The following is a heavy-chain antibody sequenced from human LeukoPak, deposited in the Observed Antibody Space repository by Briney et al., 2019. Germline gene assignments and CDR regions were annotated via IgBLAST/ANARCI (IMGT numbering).Heavy chain of an antibody. J-gene: IGHJ5*02. V-gene: IGHV1-46*01. CDR1: GYTFTSYY. Sequence: ASVKVSCKASGYTFTSYYMHWVRQAPGQGLEWMGLINPTGGSTGYAQKFQGRVTMTRDMSTSTDYVELSSLRSEDTAIYYCARDNSVGDSAWWFDPWGQGTLVTVSS. D-gene: IGHD5-12*01. CDR3: ARDNSVGDSAWWFDP. CDR2: INPTGGST.